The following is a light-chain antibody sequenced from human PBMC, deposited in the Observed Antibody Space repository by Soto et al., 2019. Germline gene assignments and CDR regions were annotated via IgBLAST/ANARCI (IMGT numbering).Light chain of an antibody. CDR2: AAS. CDR1: ETIARY. Sequence: DIQLTQSPSSLSASLVDRVTITCRASETIARYLNWYQQKPGKAPNLLIYAASTLKSGVPSRFSGSGSGTDFTLTISSLQPEDFATYYCQQSYSTPRTFGQGTKVDIK. V-gene: IGKV1-39*01. J-gene: IGKJ1*01. CDR3: QQSYSTPRT.